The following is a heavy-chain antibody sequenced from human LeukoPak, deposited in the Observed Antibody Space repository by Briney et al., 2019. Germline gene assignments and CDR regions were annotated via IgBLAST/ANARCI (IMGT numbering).Heavy chain of an antibody. Sequence: SGTLSLTCTVSGGSISSYYWSWIRQPPGKGLEWIGYIYYSGSTNYNPSLKSRVTISVDTSKNQFSLKLSSVTAADTAVYYCARTKTDSSGRYYNWFDPWGQGTLVTVSS. V-gene: IGHV4-59*12. CDR1: GGSISSYY. CDR2: IYYSGST. J-gene: IGHJ5*02. CDR3: ARTKTDSSGRYYNWFDP. D-gene: IGHD6-19*01.